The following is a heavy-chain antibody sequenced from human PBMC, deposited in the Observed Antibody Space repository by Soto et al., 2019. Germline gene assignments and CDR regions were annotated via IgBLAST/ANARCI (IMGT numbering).Heavy chain of an antibody. J-gene: IGHJ4*02. CDR2: IYYSGST. V-gene: IGHV4-39*02. D-gene: IGHD1-26*01. Sequence: SETLSLTCTVSGGSISSSSYYWGWIRQPPGKGLEWIGSIYYSGSTYYNPSLKSRVTITVDTSKNQFSLKLSSVTAADTAVYYCAREGIVGATYYFDYWGQGTLVTVSS. CDR1: GGSISSSSYY. CDR3: AREGIVGATYYFDY.